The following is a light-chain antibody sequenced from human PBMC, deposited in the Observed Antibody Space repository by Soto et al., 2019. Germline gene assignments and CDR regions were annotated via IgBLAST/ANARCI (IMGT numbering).Light chain of an antibody. V-gene: IGKV1-12*01. Sequence: DLQMTQSPSSVSASVGDRVTLTCRASQGISSWLAWYQQKPGKAPKLLIYAASSLQSGVPSRFSGSGSGTHFTLTISSLQPEDSATYYCLQSDSFPHTFGQGTKLEIK. CDR1: QGISSW. J-gene: IGKJ2*01. CDR2: AAS. CDR3: LQSDSFPHT.